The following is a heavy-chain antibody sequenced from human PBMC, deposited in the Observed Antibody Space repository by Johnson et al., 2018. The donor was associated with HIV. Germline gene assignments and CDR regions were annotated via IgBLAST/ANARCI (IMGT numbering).Heavy chain of an antibody. D-gene: IGHD2/OR15-2a*01. V-gene: IGHV3-30*04. CDR2: ISYDGSNK. CDR3: ARGRATFRSYGAFDI. J-gene: IGHJ3*02. CDR1: GFTFSSYA. Sequence: QVQLVESGGGVVQPGRSLRLSCAASGFTFSSYAMHWVRQAPGKGLEWVAGISYDGSNKYYADSVKGRFPISRDNSKNTLYLQMNSLRAEDTALYYCARGRATFRSYGAFDIWGQGTMVTVSS.